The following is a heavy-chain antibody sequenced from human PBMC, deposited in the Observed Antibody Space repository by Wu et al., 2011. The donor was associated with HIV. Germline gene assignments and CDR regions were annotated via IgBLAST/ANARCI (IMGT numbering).Heavy chain of an antibody. D-gene: IGHD5-18*01. Sequence: QVQLVQSGAEVKKPGASVKVSCKTSGYTFTNYGITWVRQAPGQGLEWMGWINPNNGGTNYAQKFQGRVTMTRDTSISTAYMELSRLRSDDTAVYYCAREKDTANDYWGQGNPGHRLL. CDR1: GYTFTNYG. CDR3: AREKDTANDY. CDR2: INPNNGGT. V-gene: IGHV1-2*02. J-gene: IGHJ4*02.